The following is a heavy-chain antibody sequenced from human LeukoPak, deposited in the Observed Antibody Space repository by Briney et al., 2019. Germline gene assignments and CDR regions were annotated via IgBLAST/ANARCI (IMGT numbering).Heavy chain of an antibody. J-gene: IGHJ4*02. CDR3: ARERYSYGPGVFDY. CDR2: IKEDGSEK. CDR1: RFTFSDYY. D-gene: IGHD5-18*01. V-gene: IGHV3-7*01. Sequence: GGSLRLSCEASRFTFSDYYMTWVRQAPGRGLEWVANIKEDGSEKNYVDSVKGRFTISRDNAKNSLYLQMNSLRAEDTAVYYCARERYSYGPGVFDYWGQGTLVTVSS.